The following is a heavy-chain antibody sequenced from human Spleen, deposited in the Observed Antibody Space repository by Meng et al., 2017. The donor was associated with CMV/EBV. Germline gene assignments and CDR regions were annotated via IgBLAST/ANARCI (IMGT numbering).Heavy chain of an antibody. Sequence: ASVKVSCKASGYTFTSYYMHWVRQAPGQGLQWMGIIYPTGGSTRYAQKFQGRVTMTRDTSTSTVYMELSSLRSEDTAVYYCARETGELGFGWFDPWGQGTLVTVSS. CDR1: GYTFTSYY. D-gene: IGHD7-27*01. J-gene: IGHJ5*02. V-gene: IGHV1-46*01. CDR2: IYPTGGST. CDR3: ARETGELGFGWFDP.